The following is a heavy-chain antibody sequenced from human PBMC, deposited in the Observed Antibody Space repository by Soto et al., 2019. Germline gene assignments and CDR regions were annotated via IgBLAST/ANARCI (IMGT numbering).Heavy chain of an antibody. V-gene: IGHV1-69*12. CDR2: IIPIFGTA. D-gene: IGHD4-17*01. CDR3: ASPPTTGNSYSYGMDV. Sequence: QVQLVQSGAEVKKPGSSVKVSCKASGGTFSSYAISWVRQAPGQGLEWMGGIIPIFGTANYAQKFQGRVTMTADESTSTAYMDLSSLRSEDTAVYYCASPPTTGNSYSYGMDVWGQGTTVTVSS. CDR1: GGTFSSYA. J-gene: IGHJ6*02.